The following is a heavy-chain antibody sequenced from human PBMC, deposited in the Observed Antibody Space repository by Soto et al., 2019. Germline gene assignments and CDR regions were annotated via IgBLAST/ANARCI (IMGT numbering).Heavy chain of an antibody. Sequence: QVQLVESGGGVVQPGRSLRLSCAASGFTFSNYGMHWVRQAPGKGLEWVAVIWYDGNNIYYADSVKGRFTISRDNSKSTVYLQMNSLRAEDTAVYYCERDKSPILRYFDWLPIDYWGQGTLVTVSS. CDR3: ERDKSPILRYFDWLPIDY. J-gene: IGHJ4*02. V-gene: IGHV3-33*01. CDR1: GFTFSNYG. D-gene: IGHD3-9*01. CDR2: IWYDGNNI.